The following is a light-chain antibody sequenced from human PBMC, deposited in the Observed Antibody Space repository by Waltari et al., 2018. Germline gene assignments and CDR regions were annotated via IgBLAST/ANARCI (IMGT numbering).Light chain of an antibody. CDR3: CSYTRSFTYV. V-gene: IGLV2-23*02. CDR2: EVT. CDR1: NSDVGSYNF. J-gene: IGLJ1*01. Sequence: QSALTQPSSVSGSPGQSITISCTGTNSDVGSYNFVSWYQQHPGKAPKLMIYEVTRRPSGSSSRFSGSKSGNTAYLTISGLQAEDEADYHCCSYTRSFTYVFGTVTKVTVL.